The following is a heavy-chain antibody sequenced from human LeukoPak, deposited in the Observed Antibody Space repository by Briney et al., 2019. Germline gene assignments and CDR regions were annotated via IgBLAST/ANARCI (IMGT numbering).Heavy chain of an antibody. Sequence: PSETLSLTCTVSSYSISSGYYWGWIRQPPGKGLEWIGTIYHSGSTFYNPSLKSRVTISVDTSNNQFYLRLSSVTAADTAVYYCVRLVRGVHDRLFDYWGQGTLVTVSS. J-gene: IGHJ4*02. CDR1: SYSISSGYY. CDR3: VRLVRGVHDRLFDY. CDR2: IYHSGST. D-gene: IGHD3-10*01. V-gene: IGHV4-38-2*02.